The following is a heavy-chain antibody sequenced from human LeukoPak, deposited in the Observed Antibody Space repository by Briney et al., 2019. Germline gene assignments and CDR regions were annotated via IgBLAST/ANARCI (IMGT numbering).Heavy chain of an antibody. V-gene: IGHV4-59*08. CDR1: GGSISSYY. J-gene: IGHJ3*02. CDR3: ARHRHFDI. Sequence: SETLSLTCTVSGGSISSYYWSWIRQPPGKGLEWIGYIYYSGSTNYNPSLKSRVTISVDTSKNQFSLKLSSVTAADTAVYYCARHRHFDIWGQGTMVTVSS. CDR2: IYYSGST.